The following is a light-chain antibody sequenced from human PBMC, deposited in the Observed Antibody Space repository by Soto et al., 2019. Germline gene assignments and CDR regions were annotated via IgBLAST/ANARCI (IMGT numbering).Light chain of an antibody. CDR1: QSVSSSY. V-gene: IGKV3-20*01. CDR2: GAS. Sequence: EIVLTQSPGTLSLSPGERATLSCRASQSVSSSYLAWYLQKPGQAPRLLIYGASSRATGIPDRFSGSGSGTDFTLTISRLEPEDFAVYYCQQFGNSPPYTFGQGTKLEIK. CDR3: QQFGNSPPYT. J-gene: IGKJ2*01.